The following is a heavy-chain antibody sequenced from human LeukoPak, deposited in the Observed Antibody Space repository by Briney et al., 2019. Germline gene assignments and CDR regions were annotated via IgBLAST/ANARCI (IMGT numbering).Heavy chain of an antibody. D-gene: IGHD2-15*01. CDR3: ARRDIVVVVSASDY. J-gene: IGHJ4*02. V-gene: IGHV3-23*01. Sequence: GGSLRLSCAASGFTFSNYVMIWVRQAPGKGLEWVSGITASGDRTYYGDSVKGRFTMSRDNSKNTVYLQMNSLRVDDTAVYYCARRDIVVVVSASDYWGQGTLVTVSS. CDR1: GFTFSNYV. CDR2: ITASGDRT.